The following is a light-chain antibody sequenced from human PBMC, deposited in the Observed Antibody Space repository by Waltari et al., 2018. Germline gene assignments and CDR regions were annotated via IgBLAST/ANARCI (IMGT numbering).Light chain of an antibody. CDR3: QQYNNWPRT. CDR2: GAS. Sequence: EIVMTQSPATLSVSPGERATLSCRASQRINSNLAWYQQKPGQAPRLLIHGASTRATGIPARFAGTGSGTEFTLTISSLQSEDFAVYYCQQYNNWPRTFGQGTKVEIK. J-gene: IGKJ1*01. V-gene: IGKV3-15*01. CDR1: QRINSN.